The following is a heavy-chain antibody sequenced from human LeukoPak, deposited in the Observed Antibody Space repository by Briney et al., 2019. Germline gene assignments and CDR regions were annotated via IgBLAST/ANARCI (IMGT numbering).Heavy chain of an antibody. J-gene: IGHJ4*02. CDR1: GYTFTDYY. CDR2: ISPNDGDT. V-gene: IGHV1-2*02. Sequence: ASVTVSCKASGYTFTDYYMHWVRQAPGQGFEWMGWISPNDGDTNYAQKFQGRVTMTRDTSISKAHMEVRRLRSDDTAVYYCARANFLYCSSTTCLFDYWGQGTLVTVSS. CDR3: ARANFLYCSSTTCLFDY. D-gene: IGHD2-2*01.